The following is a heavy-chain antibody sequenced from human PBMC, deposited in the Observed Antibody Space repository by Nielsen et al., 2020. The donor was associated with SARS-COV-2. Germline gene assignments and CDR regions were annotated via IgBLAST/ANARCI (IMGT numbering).Heavy chain of an antibody. D-gene: IGHD5-24*01. J-gene: IGHJ6*03. Sequence: GESLKISCAASGFTFDDYAMHWVRQAPGKGLEYVSAITSDGGRTYYADSVKGRFTISRDNSKHTLYLQMSALRTEDTAVYLCVKDDGGDFGYYYFMDVWGKGTTVLVSS. CDR2: ITSDGGRT. CDR3: VKDDGGDFGYYYFMDV. CDR1: GFTFDDYA. V-gene: IGHV3-64D*09.